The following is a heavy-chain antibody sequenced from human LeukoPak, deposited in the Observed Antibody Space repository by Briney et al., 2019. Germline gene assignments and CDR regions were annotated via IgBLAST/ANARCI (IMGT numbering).Heavy chain of an antibody. Sequence: GGSLRLSCAASGFTFSSYAMSWVRQAPGKGLEWVSAISGSGGNTYYANSVEGRFTISRDNSKNTLYLQMNSLRAEDTAGYYCARGGGTAYSSSWFDCWGQGSLVTVSS. J-gene: IGHJ4*02. D-gene: IGHD6-13*01. CDR3: ARGGGTAYSSSWFDC. V-gene: IGHV3-23*01. CDR1: GFTFSSYA. CDR2: ISGSGGNT.